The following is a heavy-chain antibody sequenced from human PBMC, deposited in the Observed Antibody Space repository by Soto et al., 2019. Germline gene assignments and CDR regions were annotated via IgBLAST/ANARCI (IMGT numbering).Heavy chain of an antibody. CDR3: AREDATVTKIGFDY. Sequence: SETLSLTCAVYGGSFSGYYWSWIRQPPGKGLEWIGEINYSGSTNYNPSLKSRVTISVDTSKNQFSLKLSSVTAADTAVYYCAREDATVTKIGFDYWGQGTLVTVSS. CDR1: GGSFSGYY. CDR2: INYSGST. V-gene: IGHV4-34*01. J-gene: IGHJ4*02. D-gene: IGHD4-4*01.